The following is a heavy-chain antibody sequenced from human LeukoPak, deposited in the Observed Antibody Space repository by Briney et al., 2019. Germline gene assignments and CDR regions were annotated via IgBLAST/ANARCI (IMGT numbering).Heavy chain of an antibody. CDR1: GITFSDYY. CDR3: AVGRAGDN. D-gene: IGHD3-16*01. Sequence: GGSLRLSCAVSGITFSDYYMNWIRQAPGKGLEWISYIIPSSTYTESADSVKGRFTISRENATNSLFLQIDSRRVEDTAVYYGAVGRAGDNWGKGHLFAVS. V-gene: IGHV3-11*03. J-gene: IGHJ4*02. CDR2: IIPSSTYT.